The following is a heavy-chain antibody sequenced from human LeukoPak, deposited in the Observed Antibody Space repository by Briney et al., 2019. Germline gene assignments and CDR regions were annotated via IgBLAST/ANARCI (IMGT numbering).Heavy chain of an antibody. D-gene: IGHD3-10*01. CDR1: GFYFSNHG. Sequence: GGSLTLSCAASGFYFSNHGMSWVRQAPWKGPEWVSSISSGSDYTFYADSVKGRFTISRDNSKNTLYLQMNSLSAGDTAIYYCAKIGVIGKWYYDVWGRGTLVTVSS. CDR3: AKIGVIGKWYYDV. CDR2: ISSGSDYT. J-gene: IGHJ2*01. V-gene: IGHV3-23*01.